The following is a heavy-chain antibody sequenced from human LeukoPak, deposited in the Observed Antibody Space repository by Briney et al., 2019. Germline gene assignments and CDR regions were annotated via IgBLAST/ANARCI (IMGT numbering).Heavy chain of an antibody. D-gene: IGHD5-18*01. Sequence: GGSLRLSCADSGFTFSNFWMSWVRQAPGKGLEWVANINQDGTEKYYVDSVKGRFTISRDNAKTSLYLQMNSLRAEDTAVYYCARDLSGVTGYTYGRGIDYWGQGTLVTVSS. J-gene: IGHJ4*02. CDR3: ARDLSGVTGYTYGRGIDY. CDR1: GFTFSNFW. V-gene: IGHV3-7*01. CDR2: INQDGTEK.